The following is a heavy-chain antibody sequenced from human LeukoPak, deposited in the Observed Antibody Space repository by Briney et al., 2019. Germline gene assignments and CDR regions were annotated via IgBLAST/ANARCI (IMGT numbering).Heavy chain of an antibody. CDR3: SKDTPLCYFDY. J-gene: IGHJ4*02. Sequence: GGSLRLSCAGSGFTFSSYGMHWIRQAPGKGLEWVAFIRNDGSIIYNTDSVKGRFTISRDNSKNTLYLQMNSLRADDTAVYYCSKDTPLCYFDYWGQGTLVIVSS. CDR1: GFTFSSYG. D-gene: IGHD3-16*01. V-gene: IGHV3-30*02. CDR2: IRNDGSII.